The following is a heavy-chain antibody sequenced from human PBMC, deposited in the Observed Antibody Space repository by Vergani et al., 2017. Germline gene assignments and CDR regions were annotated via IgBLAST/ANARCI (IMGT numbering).Heavy chain of an antibody. CDR1: GFSLSTSGVG. D-gene: IGHD3-3*01. CDR3: AHSGYYDFWSGYHYYFDY. CDR2: IYWNDDK. Sequence: QITLKESGPTLVNPTQTLTLTCTFSGFSLSTSGVGVGWIRQPPGKALEWLALIYWNDDKRYSPSLKSRLTITKDTSKNQVVLTMTNMDPVDTATYYCAHSGYYDFWSGYHYYFDYWGQGTLVTVSS. V-gene: IGHV2-5*01. J-gene: IGHJ4*02.